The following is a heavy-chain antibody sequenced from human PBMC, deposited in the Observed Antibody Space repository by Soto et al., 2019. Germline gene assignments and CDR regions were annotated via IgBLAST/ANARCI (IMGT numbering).Heavy chain of an antibody. V-gene: IGHV1-69*01. CDR1: GGTFSSYA. CDR3: ARRPVTGTTQYSYGPLFDY. Sequence: QVQLVQSGAEVQKPGSSVKVSCKASGGTFSSYAISWVRQAPGQGLEWMGGIIPIFGTANYAQKFQGRVTITADESTSTAYMELSSLRSEDTAVYYCARRPVTGTTQYSYGPLFDYWGQGTLVTVSS. D-gene: IGHD1-7*01. CDR2: IIPIFGTA. J-gene: IGHJ4*02.